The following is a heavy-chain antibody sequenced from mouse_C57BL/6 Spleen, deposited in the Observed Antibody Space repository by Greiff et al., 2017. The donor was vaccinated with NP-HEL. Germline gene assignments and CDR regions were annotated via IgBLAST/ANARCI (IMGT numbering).Heavy chain of an antibody. CDR2: IHPNSGST. D-gene: IGHD2-4*01. Sequence: QVQLKQPGAELVKPGASVKLSCKASGYTFTSYWMHWVKQRPGQGLEWIGMIHPNSGSTNYTEKFKSKATLTVDKSSRTAYMQRSRLTCEDSAVDYSARKDYDVAMDDRGKGTSVTVAT. CDR1: GYTFTSYW. CDR3: ARKDYDVAMDD. V-gene: IGHV1-64*01. J-gene: IGHJ4*01.